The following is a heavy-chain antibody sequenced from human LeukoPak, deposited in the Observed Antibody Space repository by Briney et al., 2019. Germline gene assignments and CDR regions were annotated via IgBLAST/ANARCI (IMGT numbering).Heavy chain of an antibody. V-gene: IGHV4-59*01. CDR1: GGSFSSYY. CDR2: IYYSGST. D-gene: IGHD3-3*01. J-gene: IGHJ6*02. CDR3: ARARYDFWSGYYTCYGMDV. Sequence: SETLSLTCTVYGGSFSSYYWSWIRQPPGKGLEWIGEIYYSGSTNYNPSLKSRVTISVDTSKNQFSLKLSSVTAADTAVYYCARARYDFWSGYYTCYGMDVWGQGTTVTVSS.